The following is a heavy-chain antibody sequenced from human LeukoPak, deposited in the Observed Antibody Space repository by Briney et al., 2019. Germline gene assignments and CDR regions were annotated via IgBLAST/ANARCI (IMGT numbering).Heavy chain of an antibody. V-gene: IGHV3-23*01. CDR2: ISGSGGST. J-gene: IGHJ6*02. Sequence: HPGGSLRLSCAASGFTFSSYAMSWVRQAPGKGLEWVSAISGSGGSTYYADSVKGRFTISRDNAKKTLYLQMNSLRAEDTAVYYCAKAIAAAGPFYYYYGMDVWGQGTTVTVSS. CDR1: GFTFSSYA. D-gene: IGHD6-13*01. CDR3: AKAIAAAGPFYYYYGMDV.